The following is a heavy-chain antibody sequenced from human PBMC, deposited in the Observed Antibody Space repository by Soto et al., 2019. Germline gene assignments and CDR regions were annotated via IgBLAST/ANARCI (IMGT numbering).Heavy chain of an antibody. CDR3: ARELYYDSSGYRKYYFDY. CDR1: GGTFSSYA. D-gene: IGHD3-22*01. V-gene: IGHV1-69*13. CDR2: IIPIFGTA. J-gene: IGHJ4*02. Sequence: SVKVSCKASGGTFSSYAISWVRQAPGQGLEWMGGIIPIFGTANYAQKFQGRVTITADESTSTAYMELSSLRSEDTAVYYCARELYYDSSGYRKYYFDYWGQGTLVTVSS.